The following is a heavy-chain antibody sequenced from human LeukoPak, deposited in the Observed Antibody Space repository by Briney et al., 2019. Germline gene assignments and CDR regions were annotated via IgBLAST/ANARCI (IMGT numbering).Heavy chain of an antibody. V-gene: IGHV3-64*01. D-gene: IGHD5-18*01. Sequence: GGSLILSCAASGFTFSSYAMHWVRQAPGKGLEYVSAISSNGGSTYYANSVKGRFTISRDNSKNTLYLQMGSLRAEDMAVYYCARDGYSYGYVYSGRFDYWGQGTLVTVSS. J-gene: IGHJ4*02. CDR3: ARDGYSYGYVYSGRFDY. CDR1: GFTFSSYA. CDR2: ISSNGGST.